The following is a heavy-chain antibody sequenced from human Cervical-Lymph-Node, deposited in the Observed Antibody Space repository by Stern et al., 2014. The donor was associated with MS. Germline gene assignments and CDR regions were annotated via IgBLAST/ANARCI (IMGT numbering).Heavy chain of an antibody. CDR2: IFAGSGNT. J-gene: IGHJ4*02. CDR1: GYTFTNYV. V-gene: IGHV1-3*01. CDR3: TREDY. Sequence: QVQLVQSGAEVKKPGASVKLSCETSGYTFTNYVIHWVRQAPGQGLEWMGWIFAGSGNTEYSQKFQGRITITRDPSARAAYMELSSLRSEDTAVYYCTREDYWGRGTLVTVSS.